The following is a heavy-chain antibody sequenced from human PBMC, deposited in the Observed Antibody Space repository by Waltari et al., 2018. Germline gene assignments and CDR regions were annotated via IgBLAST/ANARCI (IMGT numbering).Heavy chain of an antibody. V-gene: IGHV4-59*01. Sequence: VHLQESGPGLVKPSETLSLTCTVSGGSISSYYCSWIRQTPGKGLEWLGHIYHSGGVNYNPSLKSRVSISLDTSKNQFSLKLSSVTAADTAVYYCTRGQSSSWYNLFDYWGHGALVTVSS. CDR1: GGSISSYY. CDR2: IYHSGGV. J-gene: IGHJ4*01. CDR3: TRGQSSSWYNLFDY. D-gene: IGHD6-13*01.